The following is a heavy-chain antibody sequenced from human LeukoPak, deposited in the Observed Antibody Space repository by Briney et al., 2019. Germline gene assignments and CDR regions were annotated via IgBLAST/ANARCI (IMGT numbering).Heavy chain of an antibody. D-gene: IGHD3-10*01. J-gene: IGHJ4*02. V-gene: IGHV3-73*01. CDR1: GFTFSGSA. CDR3: ARSTREVGERFDY. Sequence: GGSLRLSCAASGFTFSGSAMHWVRQASGKGLEWVGRIRGKVNNYATAYAASVRGRFTISRDDSKNTAYLQMNSLKTEDTAIYYCARSTREVGERFDYWGQGTLVTVSS. CDR2: IRGKVNNYAT.